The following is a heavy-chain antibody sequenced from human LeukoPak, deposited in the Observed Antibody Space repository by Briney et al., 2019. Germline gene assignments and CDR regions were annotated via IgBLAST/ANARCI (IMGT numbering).Heavy chain of an antibody. CDR2: MNPNSGNT. Sequence: ASVTVSCTASGYTFTSYDINWVRQATGQGVEWMGWMNPNSGNTGYAQNFQGRVTMTRNTSISTAYMERSSVRSEDTDVYYCARDQSGSYRFDPWGQGTLVTVSS. CDR1: GYTFTSYD. J-gene: IGHJ5*02. V-gene: IGHV1-8*01. D-gene: IGHD1-26*01. CDR3: ARDQSGSYRFDP.